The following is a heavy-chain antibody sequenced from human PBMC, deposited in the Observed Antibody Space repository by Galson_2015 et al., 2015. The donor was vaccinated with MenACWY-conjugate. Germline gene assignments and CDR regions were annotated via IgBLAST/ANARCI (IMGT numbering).Heavy chain of an antibody. Sequence: SLRLSCAASGFTFSSYAMTWVRQAPGKGLEWVSAISGTGGTTYYADPVKGRFTISRDKSKNTLYLQMNSLRAEDTAVYYCARRGYSSSWSSGYFDLWGRGTLVTVSS. CDR2: ISGTGGTT. V-gene: IGHV3-23*01. CDR3: ARRGYSSSWSSGYFDL. D-gene: IGHD6-13*01. CDR1: GFTFSSYA. J-gene: IGHJ2*01.